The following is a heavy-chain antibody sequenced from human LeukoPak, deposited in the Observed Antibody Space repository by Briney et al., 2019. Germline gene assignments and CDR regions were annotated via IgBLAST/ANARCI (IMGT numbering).Heavy chain of an antibody. CDR2: ISSSSSDI. CDR1: GFTFSSYN. D-gene: IGHD3-10*01. Sequence: GGSLRLSCAASGFTFSSYNMNWVRQAPGKGRGWVSYISSSSSDIYYADSVKGRFTISRDNAKNSLYLQMNSLRAEDTAVYYCARDQHPYYYGSGSSYWGQGTLVTVSS. CDR3: ARDQHPYYYGSGSSY. J-gene: IGHJ4*02. V-gene: IGHV3-21*05.